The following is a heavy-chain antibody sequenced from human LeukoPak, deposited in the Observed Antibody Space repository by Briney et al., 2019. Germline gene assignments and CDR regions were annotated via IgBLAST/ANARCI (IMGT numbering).Heavy chain of an antibody. CDR1: GFTFSSYG. CDR3: ARDRDIVATIYYFDY. CDR2: IWYDGSNK. Sequence: GRSLRLSCAASGFTFSSYGMHWVRQAPGKGLEWVAVIWYDGSNKYYADSVKGRFTISRDNSKSTLYLQMNSLRAEDTAVYYCARDRDIVATIYYFDYWGQGTLVTVSS. D-gene: IGHD5-12*01. V-gene: IGHV3-33*01. J-gene: IGHJ4*02.